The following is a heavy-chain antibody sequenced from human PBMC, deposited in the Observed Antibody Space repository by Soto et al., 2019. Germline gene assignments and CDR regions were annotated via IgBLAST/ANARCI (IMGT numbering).Heavy chain of an antibody. D-gene: IGHD6-13*01. Sequence: GGSLRLSCAASGFSFSGYSMHWVRQAPGKGLEWVAIIWYDGTKTYYAASVKGRFTISRDNSKNTLYVQMNSLRAEDTAVYYCARGRSSIWPYYFDYWGQGALVTVSS. J-gene: IGHJ4*02. CDR1: GFSFSGYS. CDR2: IWYDGTKT. V-gene: IGHV3-33*01. CDR3: ARGRSSIWPYYFDY.